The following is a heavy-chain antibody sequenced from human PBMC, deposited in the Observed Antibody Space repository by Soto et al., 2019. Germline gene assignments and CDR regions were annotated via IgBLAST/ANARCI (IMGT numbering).Heavy chain of an antibody. CDR3: AAGPGSIAEWFRYYDYIWGSYRSPIDAFDI. V-gene: IGHV1-69*05. CDR2: IIPIFGTA. CDR1: GGTFSSYA. J-gene: IGHJ3*02. D-gene: IGHD3-16*02. Sequence: SVKVSCKASGGTFSSYAISWVRQAPGQGLEWMGGIIPIFGTANYAQKFQERVTITRDMSTSTAYMELSSLRSEDTAVYYCAAGPGSIAEWFRYYDYIWGSYRSPIDAFDIWGQGTMVTVSS.